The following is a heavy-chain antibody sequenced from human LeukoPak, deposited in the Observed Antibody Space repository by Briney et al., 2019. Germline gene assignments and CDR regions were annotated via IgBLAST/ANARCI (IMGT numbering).Heavy chain of an antibody. Sequence: PSETLSLTCAVYGGSFSGYYWSWIRQPPGKGLEWIGEISHSGSTNYNPSLKSRVTISVDTSKNQFSLKLSSVTAADTAVYYCARGLGYCSGGSCYPHFFGYWGQGTLVTVSS. CDR1: GGSFSGYY. J-gene: IGHJ4*02. CDR2: ISHSGST. CDR3: ARGLGYCSGGSCYPHFFGY. D-gene: IGHD2-15*01. V-gene: IGHV4-34*01.